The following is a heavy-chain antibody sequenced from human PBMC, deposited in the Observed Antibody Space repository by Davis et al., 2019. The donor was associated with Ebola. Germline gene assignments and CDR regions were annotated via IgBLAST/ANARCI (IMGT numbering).Heavy chain of an antibody. CDR2: INHSGST. CDR3: ARRRFLSGFDI. CDR1: GGSFSGYY. J-gene: IGHJ3*02. V-gene: IGHV4-34*01. Sequence: PSETLSLTCAVYGGSFSGYYWSWIRQPPGKGLEWIGEINHSGSTNYNPSLKSRVTISVDTSKNQFSLKLSSVTAADTAVYYCARRRFLSGFDIWGQGTMVTVSS. D-gene: IGHD3-3*01.